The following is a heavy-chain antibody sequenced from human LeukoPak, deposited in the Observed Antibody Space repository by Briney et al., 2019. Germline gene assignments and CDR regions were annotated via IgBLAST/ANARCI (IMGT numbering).Heavy chain of an antibody. V-gene: IGHV4-34*01. CDR1: GGSFSGYY. CDR2: INHSGST. D-gene: IGHD2-2*01. CDR3: ARLGYCSSTSCYGGTGY. Sequence: MSSETLSLTCAVYGGSFSGYYWSWIRQPPGKGLEWIGEINHSGSTNYNPSLKSRVTISVDTSKNQFSLKLSSVTAADTAVYYCARLGYCSSTSCYGGTGYWGQGTLVTVSS. J-gene: IGHJ4*02.